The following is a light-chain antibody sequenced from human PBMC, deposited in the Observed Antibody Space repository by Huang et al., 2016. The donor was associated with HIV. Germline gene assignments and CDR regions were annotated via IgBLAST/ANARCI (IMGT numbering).Light chain of an antibody. Sequence: EITMTQSPATVSVSPGERVTLSCRASQSIDNNLAWFQQKSGLAPSPLIYGASARAASVPARFSGSGSGTEFTLAISSLQSEDRALYYCRQYKIWPYTFGQGTKLEI. CDR2: GAS. CDR1: QSIDNN. J-gene: IGKJ2*01. CDR3: RQYKIWPYT. V-gene: IGKV3-15*01.